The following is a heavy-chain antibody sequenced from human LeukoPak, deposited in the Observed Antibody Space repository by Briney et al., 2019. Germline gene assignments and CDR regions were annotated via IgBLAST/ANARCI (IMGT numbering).Heavy chain of an antibody. CDR1: GGTFSSYA. J-gene: IGHJ6*02. CDR2: IIPIFGTA. Sequence: ASVKVSCKASGGTFSSYAISWVRQAPGQGLELMGGIIPIFGTANYAQKFQGRVTITADESTSTAYMELSSLRSEDTAVYYCARLSPDFYGMDVWGQGTTVTVSS. D-gene: IGHD3-3*01. CDR3: ARLSPDFYGMDV. V-gene: IGHV1-69*13.